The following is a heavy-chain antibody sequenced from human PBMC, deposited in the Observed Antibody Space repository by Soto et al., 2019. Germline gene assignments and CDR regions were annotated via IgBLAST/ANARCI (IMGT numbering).Heavy chain of an antibody. CDR2: INPNSGGT. J-gene: IGHJ4*02. D-gene: IGHD6-19*01. V-gene: IGHV1-2*04. Sequence: QVQLVQSGAEVKKPGASVKVSCKASGYTFTGYYMHWVRQAPGQGLEWMGWINPNSGGTNYAQKFQGWVTMTRDTSISTAYMELSRLRSDDTAVYYCAREGAVAGRVCYFDYWGQGTLVTVSS. CDR1: GYTFTGYY. CDR3: AREGAVAGRVCYFDY.